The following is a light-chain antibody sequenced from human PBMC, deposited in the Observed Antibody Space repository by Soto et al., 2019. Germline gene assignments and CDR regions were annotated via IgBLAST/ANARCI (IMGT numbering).Light chain of an antibody. CDR2: DAS. Sequence: GDRVTITCRASQSIGRWLAWYQQKPGKAPKLLIYDASSLESGVPSRFSGSGSGTDFTLTISSLQPEDFATYYCQQSYSIPITFGQGTRLEIK. J-gene: IGKJ5*01. CDR3: QQSYSIPIT. CDR1: QSIGRW. V-gene: IGKV1-5*01.